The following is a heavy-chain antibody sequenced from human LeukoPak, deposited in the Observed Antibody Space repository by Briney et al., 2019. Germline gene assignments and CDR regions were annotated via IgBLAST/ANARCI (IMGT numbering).Heavy chain of an antibody. CDR2: IYYSGST. CDR1: GGSISSYY. J-gene: IGHJ4*02. D-gene: IGHD3-22*01. V-gene: IGHV4-59*08. Sequence: PSETLSLTCTVSGGSISSYYWSWIRQPPGKGLEWIGYIYYSGSTNYNPSLKSRVTISVDTSKNQFSLKLSSVTAAGTAVYYCARHGGSSSWYTYYYDSSGYNLDYWGQGTLVTVSS. CDR3: ARHGGSSSWYTYYYDSSGYNLDY.